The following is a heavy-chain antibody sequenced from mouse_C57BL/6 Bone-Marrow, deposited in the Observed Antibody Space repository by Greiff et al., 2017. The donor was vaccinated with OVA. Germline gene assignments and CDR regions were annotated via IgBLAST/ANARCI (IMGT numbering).Heavy chain of an antibody. D-gene: IGHD2-2*01. Sequence: EVQLQQSGPVLVKPGASVKMSCKASGYTFTDYYMNWVKQSHGKSLEWIGVINPYNGGTSYNQKFKGKATLTVDKSSSTAYMELNSLTSEDSAVYYCARGGVTTFYWYFDVWGTGTTVTVSS. CDR1: GYTFTDYY. V-gene: IGHV1-19*01. J-gene: IGHJ1*03. CDR3: ARGGVTTFYWYFDV. CDR2: INPYNGGT.